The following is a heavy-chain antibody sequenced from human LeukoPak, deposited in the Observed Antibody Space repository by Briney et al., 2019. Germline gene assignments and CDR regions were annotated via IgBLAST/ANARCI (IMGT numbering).Heavy chain of an antibody. CDR2: IYYSGST. D-gene: IGHD6-19*01. CDR3: ARAVSGRFDY. V-gene: IGHV4-59*08. J-gene: IGHJ4*02. CDR1: GGSMSPYH. Sequence: SETLSLTCTVSGGSMSPYHWGWIRQPPGKGLEWTGYIYYSGSTNYNPPLKSRVTISVDTSKNQFSLKLSSVTAADTAIYYCARAVSGRFDYWGQGTLVTVSS.